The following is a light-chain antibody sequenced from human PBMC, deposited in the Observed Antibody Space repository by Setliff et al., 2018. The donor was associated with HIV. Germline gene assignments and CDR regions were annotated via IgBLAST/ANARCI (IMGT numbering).Light chain of an antibody. CDR2: EVN. J-gene: IGLJ1*01. CDR1: SSDVGAYDY. V-gene: IGLV2-14*01. CDR3: CSYAGSSTYV. Sequence: QSALTQPASVSGSPGQSITISCTGTSSDVGAYDYVSWYQQHPGKAPKLLIYEVNIRPSGISSRFSGTKSGNTASLTISGLRAEDEADYYCCSYAGSSTYVFGTGTKVTVL.